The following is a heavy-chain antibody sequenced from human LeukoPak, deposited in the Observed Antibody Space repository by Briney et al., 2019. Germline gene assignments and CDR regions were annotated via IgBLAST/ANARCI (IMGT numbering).Heavy chain of an antibody. Sequence: ASAKVSCPTSGYTFTGDDMDCGRQGPGQGLKWMGWINPNSGGTNYAQKFQGRVTMTRDTSISTAYMELSRLRSDDTAVYYCARITGNNAFDIWGQGTMVTDSS. J-gene: IGHJ3*02. V-gene: IGHV1-2*02. CDR2: INPNSGGT. D-gene: IGHD1-20*01. CDR1: GYTFTGDD. CDR3: ARITGNNAFDI.